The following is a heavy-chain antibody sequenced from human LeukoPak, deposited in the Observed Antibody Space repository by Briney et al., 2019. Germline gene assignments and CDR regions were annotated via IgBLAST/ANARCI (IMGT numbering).Heavy chain of an antibody. CDR2: INPSGGST. J-gene: IGHJ5*02. V-gene: IGHV1-46*01. D-gene: IGHD3-10*01. CDR3: ARDRKRITMVRGVINGNWFDP. Sequence: ASVKVSCKASGYTFTSYYMHWVRQAPGQGLEWMGIINPSGGSTSYAQKFQGRVTMTRDTSTSTVYMELSSLRSEDTAVYYCARDRKRITMVRGVINGNWFDPWGQGTLVTVSS. CDR1: GYTFTSYY.